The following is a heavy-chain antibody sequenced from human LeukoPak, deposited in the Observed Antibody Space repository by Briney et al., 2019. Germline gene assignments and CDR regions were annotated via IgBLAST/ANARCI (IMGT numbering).Heavy chain of an antibody. CDR2: ISSSSSYT. V-gene: IGHV3-11*03. CDR3: AKSMRVSPRFYGMDV. Sequence: LSLTCTVSGGSISGYYWSWIRQPPGKGLEWVSYISSSSSYTNYADSVKGRFTISKDNSKNTLYLQMNSLRAEDTAVYYCAKSMRVSPRFYGMDVWGQGTTVTVSS. CDR1: GGSISGYY. J-gene: IGHJ6*02.